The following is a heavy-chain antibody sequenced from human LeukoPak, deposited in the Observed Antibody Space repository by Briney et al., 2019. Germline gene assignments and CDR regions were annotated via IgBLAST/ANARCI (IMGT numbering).Heavy chain of an antibody. J-gene: IGHJ6*03. Sequence: PSETLSLTCNVSGGSINDYYWSWIRQSAGKGLEWLGRIYSSGSTNDNPSFKRRVTMSVDTSAIQVSLKLLSVTAADTGVYFCAREGKWFRSYYYYMDVWGEGTMVTVSS. CDR1: GGSINDYY. D-gene: IGHD3-10*01. V-gene: IGHV4-4*07. CDR2: IYSSGST. CDR3: AREGKWFRSYYYYMDV.